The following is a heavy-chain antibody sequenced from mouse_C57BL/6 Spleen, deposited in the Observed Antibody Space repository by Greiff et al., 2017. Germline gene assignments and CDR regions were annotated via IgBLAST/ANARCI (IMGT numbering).Heavy chain of an antibody. CDR2: IHPNSGST. V-gene: IGHV1-64*01. CDR1: GYTFTSYW. Sequence: QVQLQQPGAELVKPGASVKLSCKASGYTFTSYWMHWVKQRPGQGLEWIGMIHPNSGSTNYNEKFKSKATLTVDKSSITAYMQLSSLTSEDSAVYYCARGGGSSEFAYWGQGTLVTVSA. CDR3: ARGGGSSEFAY. D-gene: IGHD1-1*01. J-gene: IGHJ3*01.